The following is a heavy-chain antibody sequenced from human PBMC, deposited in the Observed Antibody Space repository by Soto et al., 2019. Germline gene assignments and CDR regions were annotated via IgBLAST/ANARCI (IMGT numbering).Heavy chain of an antibody. V-gene: IGHV4-31*03. D-gene: IGHD3-10*01. CDR2: IYYSGST. J-gene: IGHJ6*02. CDR3: ARAYGSGYMDV. Sequence: QVQLQESGPGLVKPSQTLSLTCTVSGGSISSGGYYWSWIRQHPGKGLEWIGYIYYSGSTYYHSSLKRXVTISVDTSKNQFSLKLSSVTAADTAVYYCARAYGSGYMDVWGQGTTVTVSS. CDR1: GGSISSGGYY.